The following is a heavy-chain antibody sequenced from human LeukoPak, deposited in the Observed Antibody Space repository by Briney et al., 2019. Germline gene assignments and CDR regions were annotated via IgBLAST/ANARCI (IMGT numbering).Heavy chain of an antibody. CDR3: ARDSIEYSSPEGYFDY. V-gene: IGHV6-1*01. D-gene: IGHD6-6*01. J-gene: IGHJ4*02. Sequence: SQTLSLTCAISGDSASSNSAAWNWIRQSPSRGLEWLGRTYYRSKWYNDYAVSVKSRITINPDTSKNQFSLQLNSVTPEDTAVYYCARDSIEYSSPEGYFDYWGQGTLVTVSS. CDR1: GDSASSNSAA. CDR2: TYYRSKWYN.